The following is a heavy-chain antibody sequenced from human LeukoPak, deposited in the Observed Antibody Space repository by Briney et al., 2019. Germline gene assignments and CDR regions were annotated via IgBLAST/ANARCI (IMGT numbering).Heavy chain of an antibody. CDR3: AREAYGDYFFDY. J-gene: IGHJ4*02. CDR1: GFTFTSYS. Sequence: GGSLRLSCAASGFTFTSYSMTWFRQAPGKGLEGFSYVSASSATILYADSIKGRFIISRDNAKNSLYLQMTSLRDEDTAVYYCAREAYGDYFFDYWGQGTLVTVSS. CDR2: VSASSATI. V-gene: IGHV3-48*02. D-gene: IGHD4-17*01.